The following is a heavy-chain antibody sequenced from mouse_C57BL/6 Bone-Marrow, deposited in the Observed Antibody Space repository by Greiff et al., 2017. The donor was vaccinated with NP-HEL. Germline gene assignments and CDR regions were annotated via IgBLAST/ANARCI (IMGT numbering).Heavy chain of an antibody. CDR3: ARSGGNYVGCYFDV. D-gene: IGHD2-1*01. J-gene: IGHJ1*03. V-gene: IGHV1-64*01. Sequence: QVQLQQPGAELVKPGASVKLSCKASGYTFTSYWMHWVKQRPGQGLEWIGMIHPNSGSTNYNEKFKSKATLTVDKSSSTAYMQLSSLTSEDSAVYYYARSGGNYVGCYFDVWGTGTTVTVSS. CDR1: GYTFTSYW. CDR2: IHPNSGST.